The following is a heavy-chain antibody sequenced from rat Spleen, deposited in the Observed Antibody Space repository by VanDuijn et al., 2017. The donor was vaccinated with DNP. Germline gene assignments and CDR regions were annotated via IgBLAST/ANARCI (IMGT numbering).Heavy chain of an antibody. V-gene: IGHV5-19*01. Sequence: EVQLVESGGGLVQPGRSLKLSCAVSGLTFSNYGMHWIRQAPTKGLEWVASINYDGSSADYRDSVKGRFAISRDNAKSTLYLQMNSLRSEDMATYYCLRWNSGHFDYWGQGVMVTVSS. CDR3: LRWNSGHFDY. D-gene: IGHD4-3*01. CDR1: GLTFSNYG. J-gene: IGHJ2*01. CDR2: INYDGSSA.